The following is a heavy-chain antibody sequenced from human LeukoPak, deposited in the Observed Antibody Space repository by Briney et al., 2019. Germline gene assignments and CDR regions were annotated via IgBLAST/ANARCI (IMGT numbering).Heavy chain of an antibody. CDR2: IFYSGST. J-gene: IGHJ3*02. CDR3: AKSNGYGLIDI. D-gene: IGHD3-22*01. CDR1: GGSISSYY. V-gene: IGHV4-59*12. Sequence: PSETLSLTCTVSGGSISSYYWSWIRQPPGKGLEWIGNIFYSGSTYYSPSLKSRVTISLDTSMNQFSLKLNSVTAADTAVYYCAKSNGYGLIDIWGQGTMVTVSS.